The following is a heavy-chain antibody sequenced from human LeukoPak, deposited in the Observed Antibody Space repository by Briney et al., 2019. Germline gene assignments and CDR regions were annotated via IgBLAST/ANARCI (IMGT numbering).Heavy chain of an antibody. J-gene: IGHJ5*02. D-gene: IGHD3-3*01. CDR3: ASTNEYYDFSFDP. V-gene: IGHV3-21*01. Sequence: GGSLRLSCAASGFTFSSYSMNWVRQAPGKGLEWVSSISSSSYIYYAGSVKGRFTISRDNAKNSLYLQMNSLRAEDTAVYYCASTNEYYDFSFDPWGQGTLVTVSS. CDR2: ISSSSYI. CDR1: GFTFSSYS.